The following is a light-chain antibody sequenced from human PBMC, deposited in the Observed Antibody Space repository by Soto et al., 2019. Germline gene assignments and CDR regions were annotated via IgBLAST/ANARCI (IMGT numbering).Light chain of an antibody. J-gene: IGKJ1*01. Sequence: EIVMTQSPGTLSVSPGETATLSCRASQSVSSDLAWFQQKPGQSPRLLMYGASTRATDIPARFSGSGFGTEFTLTISSLQSEDFAVYYCQQYNNWPRTFGQGTKVDIK. CDR1: QSVSSD. CDR3: QQYNNWPRT. CDR2: GAS. V-gene: IGKV3-15*01.